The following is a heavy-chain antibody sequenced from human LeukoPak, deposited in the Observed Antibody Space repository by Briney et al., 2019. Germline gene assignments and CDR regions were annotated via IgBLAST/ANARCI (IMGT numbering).Heavy chain of an antibody. CDR3: VRRGPGDAFDI. V-gene: IGHV3-33*01. CDR2: IWYDGSNR. CDR1: GFYFNTYG. Sequence: GGSLRLSCAASGFYFNTYGMHWVRQAPGKGPEWVAVIWYDGSNRDYADSMKGRLTISRDNSKNTLYLQMNGLRAEDTAVYYCVRRGPGDAFDIWGQGTMVTVSS. D-gene: IGHD6-25*01. J-gene: IGHJ3*02.